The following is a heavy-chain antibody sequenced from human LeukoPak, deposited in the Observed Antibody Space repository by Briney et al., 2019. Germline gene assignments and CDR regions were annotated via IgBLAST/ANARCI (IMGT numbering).Heavy chain of an antibody. CDR2: INTNTGNP. Sequence: ASVKVSCKASGYTFTSYAMNWVRQAPGQGLEWMGWINTNTGNPTYAQGFTGRFVFSLDTSVSTAYLQISSLKAEDTAVYYCARGTIFGVVISYYFDYWGQGTLVTVSS. CDR1: GYTFTSYA. J-gene: IGHJ4*02. CDR3: ARGTIFGVVISYYFDY. D-gene: IGHD3-3*01. V-gene: IGHV7-4-1*02.